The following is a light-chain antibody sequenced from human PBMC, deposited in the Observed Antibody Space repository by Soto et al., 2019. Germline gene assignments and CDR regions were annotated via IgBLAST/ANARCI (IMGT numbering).Light chain of an antibody. CDR2: GAS. CDR1: QSVSSTY. J-gene: IGKJ2*01. V-gene: IGKV3-20*01. CDR3: QQYVSSPYT. Sequence: EIVLTQSPGTLSLSPGERATLSCRASQSVSSTYLAWYQQKPGQAPRLPISGASSRATGIPDRFSGSGSGTDFTLTISRLEPEDFAVYFCQQYVSSPYTFGQGTKLEIK.